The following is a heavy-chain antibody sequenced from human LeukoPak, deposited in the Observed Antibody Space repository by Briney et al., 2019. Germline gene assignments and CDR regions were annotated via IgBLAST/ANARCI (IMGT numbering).Heavy chain of an antibody. Sequence: SETLSLTCAVYGGSFSGYYWSWIRQPPGKGLEWIGEINHSGSTNYNPSLKSRVTISVDTSKNQFSLKLRTVTAADTAVYYCARRIETTGTSLSRAFDIWGPGTMVTVSS. CDR1: GGSFSGYY. CDR3: ARRIETTGTSLSRAFDI. CDR2: INHSGST. V-gene: IGHV4-34*01. J-gene: IGHJ3*02. D-gene: IGHD1-1*01.